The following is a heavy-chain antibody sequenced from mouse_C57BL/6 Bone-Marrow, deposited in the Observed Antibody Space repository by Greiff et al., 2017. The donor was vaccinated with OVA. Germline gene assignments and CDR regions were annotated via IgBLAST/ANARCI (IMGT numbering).Heavy chain of an antibody. J-gene: IGHJ3*01. CDR1: GYTFTSYG. CDR3: ASLFYDGSY. D-gene: IGHD2-3*01. Sequence: QVQLQQSGAELARPGASVKLSCKASGYTFTSYGISWVKQRTGQGLEWIGEIYPRSGNTYYNEKFKGKATLTADKSSSTAYMELRSLTSEDSAVYFCASLFYDGSYWGQGTLVTVSA. V-gene: IGHV1-81*01. CDR2: IYPRSGNT.